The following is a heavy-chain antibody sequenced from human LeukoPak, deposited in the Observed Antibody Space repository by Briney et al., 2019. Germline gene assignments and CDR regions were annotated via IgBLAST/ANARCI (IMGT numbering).Heavy chain of an antibody. V-gene: IGHV3-30-3*01. CDR3: ARFRGGSRNYFDY. D-gene: IGHD3-16*01. J-gene: IGHJ4*02. Sequence: GGSLRLSCAASGFTFSSYAMHWVRQAPGKGLEWVAVISYDGCNKYYADSVKGRFTISRDNSKNTLYLQMNSLRAEDTAVYYCARFRGGSRNYFDYWGQGTLVTVSS. CDR2: ISYDGCNK. CDR1: GFTFSSYA.